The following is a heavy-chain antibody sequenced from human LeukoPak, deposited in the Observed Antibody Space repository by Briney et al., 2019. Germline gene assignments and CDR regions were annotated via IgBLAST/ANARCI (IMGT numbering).Heavy chain of an antibody. Sequence: GGSLRLSCAASGFSFSNYAMSWVRQAPGKGLEWVSAISGSGGSTYCADSVKGRFTISRDNSKNTLYLQMNSLRAEDTAVYYCAKDPLLYCSSASCYVDYWGQGTLVTVSS. CDR1: GFSFSNYA. D-gene: IGHD2-2*01. J-gene: IGHJ4*02. CDR3: AKDPLLYCSSASCYVDY. V-gene: IGHV3-23*01. CDR2: ISGSGGST.